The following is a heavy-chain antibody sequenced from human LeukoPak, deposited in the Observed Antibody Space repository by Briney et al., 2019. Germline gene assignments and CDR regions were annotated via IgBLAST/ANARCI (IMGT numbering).Heavy chain of an antibody. Sequence: GGSLRLSCAASGFTFSSYSMNWVRQAPGKGLEWVSSISSSSSYIYYADSVKGRFTISRDNAKNSLYLQMNSLRAEVTAVYYCARDPHYDILTELDYWGQGTLVTVSS. CDR2: ISSSSSYI. V-gene: IGHV3-21*01. D-gene: IGHD3-9*01. J-gene: IGHJ4*02. CDR3: ARDPHYDILTELDY. CDR1: GFTFSSYS.